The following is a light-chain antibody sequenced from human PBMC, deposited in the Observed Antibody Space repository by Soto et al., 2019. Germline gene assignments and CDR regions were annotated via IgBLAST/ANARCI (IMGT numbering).Light chain of an antibody. CDR1: QGISSW. J-gene: IGKJ3*01. CDR3: QQYYSYPFT. CDR2: AAS. V-gene: IGKV1-8*01. Sequence: TQSPSYLPSSLGARVTIGGWASQGISSWLAWYQQKPGKAPKLLIYAASTLQSGVPSRFSGSGSGTDFTLTISCLQSEDFATYYCQQYYSYPFTYGPGTKVDIK.